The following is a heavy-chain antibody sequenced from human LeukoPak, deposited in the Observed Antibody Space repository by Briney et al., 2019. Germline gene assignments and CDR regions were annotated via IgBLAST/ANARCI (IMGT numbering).Heavy chain of an antibody. J-gene: IGHJ5*02. Sequence: PSETLSLTCAVSGGSISSGGYSWSWIRQPPGKGLEWIGYIYHSGSTYYNPSLKSRVTISVDRSKNQFSLKLSSVAAADTAVYYCARDLGGSGSYTFDPWGQGTLVTVSS. CDR3: ARDLGGSGSYTFDP. D-gene: IGHD3-10*01. CDR1: GGSISSGGYS. V-gene: IGHV4-30-2*01. CDR2: IYHSGST.